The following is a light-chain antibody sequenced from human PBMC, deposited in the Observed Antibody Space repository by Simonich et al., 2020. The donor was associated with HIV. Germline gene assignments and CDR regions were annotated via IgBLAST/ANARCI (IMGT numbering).Light chain of an antibody. CDR3: QQYGGT. V-gene: IGKV1-9*01. Sequence: DIQLTQSPSFLSASVGDRVTVTCRASQGISSFLAWYQQKPGKAPKLLIYAASTLQSGVPSRFSGSGSGTEFTLTISSLQPEDFAVYYCQQYGGTFGGGTKVEIK. CDR2: AAS. CDR1: QGISSF. J-gene: IGKJ4*01.